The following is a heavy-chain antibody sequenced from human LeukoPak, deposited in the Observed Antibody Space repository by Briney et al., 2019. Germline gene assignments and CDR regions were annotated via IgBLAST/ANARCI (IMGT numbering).Heavy chain of an antibody. CDR1: GFTFSSYG. CDR2: TRYDGSNK. V-gene: IGHV3-30*02. CDR3: AKPPLDDTFAFDY. J-gene: IGHJ4*02. D-gene: IGHD3-22*01. Sequence: PGGSLRLSCAASGFTFSSYGMHWVRQAPGKGLEWVSFTRYDGSNKYYADSVKGRFTISRGNSKNTLYLQMNSLRTEDTAVYYCAKPPLDDTFAFDYWGQGTLVTVSS.